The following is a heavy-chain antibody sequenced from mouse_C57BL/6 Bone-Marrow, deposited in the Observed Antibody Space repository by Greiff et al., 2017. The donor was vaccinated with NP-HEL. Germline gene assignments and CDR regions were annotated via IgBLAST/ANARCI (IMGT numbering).Heavy chain of an antibody. V-gene: IGHV1-82*01. Sequence: QVQLQQSGPELVKPGASVKISCKASGYAFSSSWMNWVKQRPGKGLEWIGRIYPGDGDTNYNGKFKGKATLTADKSSSTAYMQLSSLTSEDSAVYFGARSIFITTVVEKLDYAMDYWGQGTSVTVSS. CDR1: GYAFSSSW. D-gene: IGHD1-1*01. J-gene: IGHJ4*01. CDR2: IYPGDGDT. CDR3: ARSIFITTVVEKLDYAMDY.